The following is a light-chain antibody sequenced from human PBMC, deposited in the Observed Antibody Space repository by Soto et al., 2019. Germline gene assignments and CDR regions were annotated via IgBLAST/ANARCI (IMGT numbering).Light chain of an antibody. V-gene: IGKV3-11*01. CDR2: DAS. CDR1: QSVSSY. CDR3: QQRSNWPIT. J-gene: IGKJ5*01. Sequence: EIVLTQSPGTLSLSPGERATLSCWASQSVSSYLAWYQQKPGLAPRLLIYDASNRATGIPARFSGSGSGTDFTLTISSLEPEDFAVYYCQQRSNWPITFGQGTRLEI.